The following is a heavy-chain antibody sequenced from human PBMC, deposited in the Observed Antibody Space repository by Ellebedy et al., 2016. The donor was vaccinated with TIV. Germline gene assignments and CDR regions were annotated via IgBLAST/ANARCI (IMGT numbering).Heavy chain of an antibody. Sequence: ASVKVSCKASGYIFTDYHITWVRQAPGQGLECLGWISAYNGNTNYAQKLQGRVTMTTDTSTSTAYMELRSLRSDDTAVYYCARDHDEYPSPQPFDYWGQGTLVTVSS. J-gene: IGHJ4*02. D-gene: IGHD2/OR15-2a*01. CDR3: ARDHDEYPSPQPFDY. CDR1: GYIFTDYH. V-gene: IGHV1-18*01. CDR2: ISAYNGNT.